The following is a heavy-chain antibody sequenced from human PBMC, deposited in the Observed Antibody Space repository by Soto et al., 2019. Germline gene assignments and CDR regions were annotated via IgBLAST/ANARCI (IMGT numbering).Heavy chain of an antibody. Sequence: EVQLVESGGGLVQPGGSLRVSCAASGFSFTSYWMSWVRQAPGKGLEWVANIKEDGSAKYYLDSVKVRFTISRDNAKNSLYLQMSSLRAEDTAVYYCAREDFYRFDYWGQGNLVTVSS. V-gene: IGHV3-7*01. CDR1: GFSFTSYW. J-gene: IGHJ4*02. CDR3: AREDFYRFDY. CDR2: IKEDGSAK.